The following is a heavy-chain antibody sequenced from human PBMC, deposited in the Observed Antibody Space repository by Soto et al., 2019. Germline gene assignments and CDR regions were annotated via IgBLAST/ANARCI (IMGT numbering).Heavy chain of an antibody. V-gene: IGHV4-59*12. J-gene: IGHJ5*02. CDR3: ARVPGP. CDR2: IYYTGST. Sequence: SETLSLTCTVSGGSITNYYWSWIRQSPGKGLELIGCIYYTGSTNYNPSLKSRVTISVDRSKNQFSLKLSSVTAADTAVYYCARVPGPWGQGTLVTVSS. CDR1: GGSITNYY.